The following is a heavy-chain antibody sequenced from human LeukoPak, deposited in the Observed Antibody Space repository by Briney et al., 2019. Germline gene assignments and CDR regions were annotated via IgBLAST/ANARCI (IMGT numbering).Heavy chain of an antibody. D-gene: IGHD1-26*01. CDR1: GFTFSSYE. Sequence: GGSLRLSCAASGFTFSSYEMNWVRQAPGKGLEWVSYISSSGSTMYYADSVKGRFTISRDNAKNSLYLQMNSLRAEDTAVYYCARESGSGSYFGYFDYWGQGTLVTVSS. CDR3: ARESGSGSYFGYFDY. CDR2: ISSSGSTM. V-gene: IGHV3-48*03. J-gene: IGHJ4*02.